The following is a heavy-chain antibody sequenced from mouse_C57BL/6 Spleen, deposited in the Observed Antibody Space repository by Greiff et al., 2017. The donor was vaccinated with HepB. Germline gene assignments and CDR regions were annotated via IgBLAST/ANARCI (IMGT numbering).Heavy chain of an antibody. D-gene: IGHD1-1*01. V-gene: IGHV1-82*01. CDR1: GYAFSSSW. Sequence: QVQLQQSGPELVKPGASVKISCKASGYAFSSSWMNWVKQRPGKGLEWIGRIYPGDGDTNYNGKFKGKATLTADKSSSTAYMQLNSLTSEDSAVYFCASHYGSGYWYFDVWGTGTTVTVSS. J-gene: IGHJ1*03. CDR2: IYPGDGDT. CDR3: ASHYGSGYWYFDV.